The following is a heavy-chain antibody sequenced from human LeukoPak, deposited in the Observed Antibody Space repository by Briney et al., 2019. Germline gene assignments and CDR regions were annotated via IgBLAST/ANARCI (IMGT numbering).Heavy chain of an antibody. CDR3: AAEKWLRANAPDAFDI. CDR2: IVVGSGNT. J-gene: IGHJ3*02. CDR1: GFTFTSSA. V-gene: IGHV1-58*02. Sequence: ASVKVSCKASGFTFTSSAMQWVRQARGQRLEWIGWIVVGSGNTNYAQKFQERVTITRDMSTSTAYMELSSLRSEDTAVYYCAAEKWLRANAPDAFDIWGQGTMVTVSS. D-gene: IGHD5-12*01.